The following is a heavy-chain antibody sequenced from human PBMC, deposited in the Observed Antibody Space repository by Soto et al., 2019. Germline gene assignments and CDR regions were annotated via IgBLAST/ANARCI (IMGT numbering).Heavy chain of an antibody. J-gene: IGHJ4*02. V-gene: IGHV1-69*13. D-gene: IGHD3-22*01. CDR2: IIPVFGTT. CDR3: ARGGSGYVWFNEF. CDR1: GGLFSSYA. Sequence: VASVKVSCKASGGLFSSYAISWIRQAPGQGLEWMGGIIPVFGTTYYAQKFQDRVTITADESSNTAYMELSSLTSGDAAIYYCARGGSGYVWFNEFWGQGTLVTVSS.